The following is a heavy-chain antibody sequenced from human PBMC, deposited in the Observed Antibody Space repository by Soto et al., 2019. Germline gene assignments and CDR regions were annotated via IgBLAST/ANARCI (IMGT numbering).Heavy chain of an antibody. Sequence: GESLKSSCKGSGYSFTSYWIGWVRQTPGKGLEWMGIIYPGDSDTRYSPSFQGQVTISADKSISTAYLQWSSLKASDTAMYYCARHLGAYGSGSYYNYWGQGTLVTVSS. CDR2: IYPGDSDT. D-gene: IGHD3-10*01. V-gene: IGHV5-51*01. CDR1: GYSFTSYW. J-gene: IGHJ4*02. CDR3: ARHLGAYGSGSYYNY.